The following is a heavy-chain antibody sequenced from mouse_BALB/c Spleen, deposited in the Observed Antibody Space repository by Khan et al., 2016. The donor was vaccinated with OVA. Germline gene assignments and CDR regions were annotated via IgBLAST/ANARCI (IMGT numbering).Heavy chain of an antibody. CDR2: IWGGGGT. J-gene: IGHJ4*01. CDR3: ARAYYRYDGYYAMDY. D-gene: IGHD2-14*01. V-gene: IGHV2-6-4*01. CDR1: GFSLSRYN. Sequence: QVQLKESGPGLVAPSQSLSITCTVSGFSLSRYNIHWVRQPPGKGLEWLGMIWGGGGTDYNSTLKISLSISKDNSKSHVFLKMNSLQTDDTAIYFCARAYYRYDGYYAMDYWGQGTSVTVSS.